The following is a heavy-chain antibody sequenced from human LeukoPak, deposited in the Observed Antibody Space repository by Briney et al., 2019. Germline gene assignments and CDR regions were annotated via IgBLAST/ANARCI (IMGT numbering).Heavy chain of an antibody. CDR2: IYYSGST. CDR3: ARYQTPIAAAGSRYAFDI. J-gene: IGHJ3*02. D-gene: IGHD6-13*01. V-gene: IGHV4-59*01. Sequence: SETLSLTCTVSGGSISSYYWSWIRQPPGKGLEWIGYIYYSGSTNYNPSLKSRVTMLVDTSKNQFSLKPSSVTAADTAVYYCARYQTPIAAAGSRYAFDIWGQGTMVTVSS. CDR1: GGSISSYY.